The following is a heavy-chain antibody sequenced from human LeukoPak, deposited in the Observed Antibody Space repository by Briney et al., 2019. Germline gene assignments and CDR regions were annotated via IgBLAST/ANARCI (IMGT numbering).Heavy chain of an antibody. D-gene: IGHD3-3*01. J-gene: IGHJ4*02. CDR1: GGSISSYY. CDR2: IYYSGST. CDR3: ARERFLEWLQEYYFDY. Sequence: SETLSLTCTVSGGSISSYYWSWIRQPPGKGLEWIGYIYYSGSTNYNPSLKSRVTISVDTSKNQLSLKLSSVTAADTAVYYCARERFLEWLQEYYFDYWGQGTLVTVSS. V-gene: IGHV4-59*01.